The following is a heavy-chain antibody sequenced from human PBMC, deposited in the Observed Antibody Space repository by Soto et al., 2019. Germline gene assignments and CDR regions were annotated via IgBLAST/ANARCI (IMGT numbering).Heavy chain of an antibody. D-gene: IGHD6-13*01. Sequence: SETLSLTCTVSGGSISSSSYYWVWIRHPPGKGLEWIGNIYYSGSTYYNPSLKSRVTISVDTSKNQFSLKLSSVTAADTAVYYCASRQGQQQLGGFDYWGQGTLVTVSS. CDR3: ASRQGQQQLGGFDY. CDR1: GGSISSSSYY. CDR2: IYYSGST. J-gene: IGHJ4*02. V-gene: IGHV4-39*01.